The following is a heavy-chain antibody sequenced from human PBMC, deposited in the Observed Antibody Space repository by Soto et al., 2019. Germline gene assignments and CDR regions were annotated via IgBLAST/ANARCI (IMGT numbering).Heavy chain of an antibody. CDR2: INHSGST. CDR1: GGSGSGYY. J-gene: IGHJ4*02. D-gene: IGHD2-15*01. CDR3: ARAAPRYCSGGSCYSGRDS. V-gene: IGHV4-34*01. Sequence: PSEPLCHSCPVDGGSGSGYYWSWIRQPRGRGLEWIGEINHSGSTNYNPSLKSRVTISVDTSKNQFSLKLSSVTAADTAVYYCARAAPRYCSGGSCYSGRDSWGQGTLVTVS.